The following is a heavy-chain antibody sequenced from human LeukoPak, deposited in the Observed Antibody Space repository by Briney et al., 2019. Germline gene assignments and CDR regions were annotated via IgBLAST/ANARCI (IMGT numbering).Heavy chain of an antibody. CDR2: IYYSGST. D-gene: IGHD1-1*01. J-gene: IGHJ4*02. CDR1: GGSISSSSYY. CDR3: ARFDWNDAAFDY. Sequence: KPSETLSLTCTVSGGSISSSSYYWGWIRQPPGKGLEWIGSIYYSGSTYYNPSLKSRVTISVDTSKNQFSLKLSSVTAADTAVYYCARFDWNDAAFDYWGQGTLVTVSS. V-gene: IGHV4-39*01.